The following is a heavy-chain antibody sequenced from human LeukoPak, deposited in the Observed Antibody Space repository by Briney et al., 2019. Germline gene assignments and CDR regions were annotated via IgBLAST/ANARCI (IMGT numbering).Heavy chain of an antibody. CDR2: ISYDGSNK. Sequence: PGRSLTLSCAASGFTFSTYAMHWVRQAPGKGLEWVAVISYDGSNKYYADSVKGRFTISRDNSKNTLYPQMNSLRAEDTAVYYCARDNYGFDYWGQGTLVTVSS. CDR3: ARDNYGFDY. J-gene: IGHJ4*02. CDR1: GFTFSTYA. D-gene: IGHD3-10*01. V-gene: IGHV3-30-3*01.